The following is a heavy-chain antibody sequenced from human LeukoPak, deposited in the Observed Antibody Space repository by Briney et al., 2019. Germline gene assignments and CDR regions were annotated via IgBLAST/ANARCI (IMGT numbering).Heavy chain of an antibody. J-gene: IGHJ4*02. D-gene: IGHD6-19*01. CDR2: ISGSGGST. V-gene: IGHV3-23*01. Sequence: GGSLRLSCAASGFTFSSYTRSWVRQAPGKGLEWVSAISGSGGSTYYADSVKGRFTISRDNSKNTLYLQMNSLRAEDTAVYYCAKPLSSGWYLDYFDSWGQGTLVTVSS. CDR3: AKPLSSGWYLDYFDS. CDR1: GFTFSSYT.